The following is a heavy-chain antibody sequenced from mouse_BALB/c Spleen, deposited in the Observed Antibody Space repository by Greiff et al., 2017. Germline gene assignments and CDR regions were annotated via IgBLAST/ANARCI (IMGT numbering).Heavy chain of an antibody. V-gene: IGHV1-15*01. J-gene: IGHJ1*01. D-gene: IGHD1-1*01. CDR1: GYTFTDYE. Sequence: QVHVKQSGAELVRPGASVTLSCKASGYTFTDYEMHWVKQTPVHGLEWIGAIDPETGGTAYNQKFKGKATLTADKSSSTAYMELRSLTSEDTAVYYCNPYYYGSSSRGYFDVWGAGTTVTVSS. CDR3: NPYYYGSSSRGYFDV. CDR2: IDPETGGT.